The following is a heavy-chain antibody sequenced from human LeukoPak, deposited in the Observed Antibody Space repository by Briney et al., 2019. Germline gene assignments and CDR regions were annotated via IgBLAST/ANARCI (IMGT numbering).Heavy chain of an antibody. V-gene: IGHV4-34*01. CDR3: ARSLYASSNNWFEP. Sequence: SETLSLTCAVYGGSFSGYYWSWLRQPPRKGLEWIGEIKHRESTNYNPSLKCRVTISIHTSKNQFSLKLSSVTAAHTAVYYCARSLYASSNNWFEPWGQGTLVTVSS. D-gene: IGHD6-19*01. CDR2: IKHREST. J-gene: IGHJ5*02. CDR1: GGSFSGYY.